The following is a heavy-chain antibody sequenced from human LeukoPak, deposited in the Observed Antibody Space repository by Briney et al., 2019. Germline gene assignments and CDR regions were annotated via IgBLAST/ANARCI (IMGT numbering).Heavy chain of an antibody. Sequence: GGSLRLSCAVSGFTIGNHGMHWVRQAAGKGLEWVAMISHNGGAEYYRDSVKGRFIISRDNSNNMLYLQMNSLRAEDTAVYYCTRDRQGPRLYEMDIWGQGTTVTVSS. CDR2: ISHNGGAE. CDR1: GFTIGNHG. J-gene: IGHJ6*02. CDR3: TRDRQGPRLYEMDI. D-gene: IGHD2-8*01. V-gene: IGHV3-30*03.